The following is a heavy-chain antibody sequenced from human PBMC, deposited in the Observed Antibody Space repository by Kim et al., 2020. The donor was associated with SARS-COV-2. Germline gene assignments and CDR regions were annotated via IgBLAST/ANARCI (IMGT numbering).Heavy chain of an antibody. V-gene: IGHV3-30*04. J-gene: IGHJ3*02. CDR1: GFTFSSYA. Sequence: GGSLRLSCAASGFTFSSYAMHWVRQAPGKGLEWVAVISYDGSNKYYADSVKGRFTISRDNSKNTLYLQMNSLRAEDTAVYYCARIYGDYPNDAFDIWGQGTMVTVSS. CDR3: ARIYGDYPNDAFDI. D-gene: IGHD4-17*01. CDR2: ISYDGSNK.